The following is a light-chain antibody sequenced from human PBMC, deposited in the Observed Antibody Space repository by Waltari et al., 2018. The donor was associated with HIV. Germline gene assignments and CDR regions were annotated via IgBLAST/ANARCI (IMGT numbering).Light chain of an antibody. CDR1: NSNIGAGHN. CDR3: QSYDSSLSGVV. CDR2: DNT. Sequence: QSVLRQPPSVSGAPGQRVTIFCTGSNSNIGAGHNLHWYQQLPGTAPKLLIYDNTNRPSGGPDRCSGSKSGTSTSLAIAGLQADDEADYYCQSYDSSLSGVVFGGGTRLTVL. J-gene: IGLJ2*01. V-gene: IGLV1-40*01.